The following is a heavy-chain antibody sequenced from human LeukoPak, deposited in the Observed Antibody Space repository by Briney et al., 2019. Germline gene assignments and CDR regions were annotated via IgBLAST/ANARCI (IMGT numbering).Heavy chain of an antibody. CDR3: ARDSGYSYGHYMDV. J-gene: IGHJ6*03. CDR1: GFTFSSYS. D-gene: IGHD5-18*01. Sequence: GGSLRLSCAASGFTFSSYSMNWVRQAPGKGLEWVSSISSSSSYIYYADSVKGRFTISRDNAKNSLYLQMNSLRAEDTAVYYCARDSGYSYGHYMDVWGKGTTVTVSS. CDR2: ISSSSSYI. V-gene: IGHV3-21*01.